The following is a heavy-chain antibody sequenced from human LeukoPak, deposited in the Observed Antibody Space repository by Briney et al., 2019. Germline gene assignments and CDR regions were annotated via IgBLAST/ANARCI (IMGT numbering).Heavy chain of an antibody. CDR1: GYTFTGYY. V-gene: IGHV1-2*02. D-gene: IGHD5-18*01. J-gene: IGHJ6*02. CDR3: ASGYSYGLVYYYGMDV. CDR2: INPNSGGT. Sequence: ASVKVSCKASGYTFTGYYMHWVRQAPGQGLEWMGWINPNSGGTNYAQKFQGRVTMTRDTSISTAYMELSRLRSDDTAVYYCASGYSYGLVYYYGMDVWGQGTTVTVSS.